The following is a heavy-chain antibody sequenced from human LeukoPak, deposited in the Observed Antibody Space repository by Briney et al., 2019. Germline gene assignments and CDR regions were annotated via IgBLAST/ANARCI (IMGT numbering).Heavy chain of an antibody. Sequence: PSETLSFTCTVSGGSISSYYWSWIRQHPEKSLEWIGYIFYSGSAYYNPSLKSRVTISVDTSKNQFSLKLSSVTAADTAVYYCARGSTLIRGFDYWGQGTLVTVSS. V-gene: IGHV4-59*06. CDR2: IFYSGSA. CDR1: GGSISSYY. D-gene: IGHD3-10*01. CDR3: ARGSTLIRGFDY. J-gene: IGHJ4*02.